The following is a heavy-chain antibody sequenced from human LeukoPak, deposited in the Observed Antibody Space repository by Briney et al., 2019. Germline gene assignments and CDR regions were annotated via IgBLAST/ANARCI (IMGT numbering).Heavy chain of an antibody. D-gene: IGHD6-19*01. CDR3: ARSRFATTTGYGSGWYLNY. CDR1: GYTFTNYW. J-gene: IGHJ4*02. CDR2: IHPGDSDT. Sequence: GDSLKISCKGSGYTFTNYWIGWVRQMPGKGLEWMGIIHPGDSDTRYSPSFQGQVTISVDKSISTAYLQWGSLKASDTAMYYCARSRFATTTGYGSGWYLNYWGQGTLVTVSS. V-gene: IGHV5-51*01.